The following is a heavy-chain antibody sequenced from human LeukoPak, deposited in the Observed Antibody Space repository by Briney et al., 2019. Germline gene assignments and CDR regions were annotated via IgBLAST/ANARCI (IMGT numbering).Heavy chain of an antibody. CDR3: AKDLIWFGEFPLDY. CDR1: GFTFSSYG. CDR2: ISYDGSNK. V-gene: IGHV3-30*18. J-gene: IGHJ4*02. D-gene: IGHD3-10*01. Sequence: PGRSLRLSRAASGFTFSSYGMHWVRQAPGKGLEWVAVISYDGSNKYYADSVKGRFTISRDNSKNTLYLQMNSLRAEDTAVYYCAKDLIWFGEFPLDYWGQGTLVTVSS.